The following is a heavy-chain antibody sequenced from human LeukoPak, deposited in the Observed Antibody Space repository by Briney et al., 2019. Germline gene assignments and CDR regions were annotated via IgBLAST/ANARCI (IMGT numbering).Heavy chain of an antibody. CDR2: ISAYNGNT. J-gene: IGHJ6*03. CDR3: ARRYCSSTSCYLNYYYMDV. D-gene: IGHD2-2*01. Sequence: ASVKVSCKASGYTFTSYGISWVRQAPGQGLEWMGWISAYNGNTNYAQKLQGRVTMTTDTSTSTAYMELGSLRSDDTAVYYCARRYCSSTSCYLNYYYMDVWGKGTTVTVSS. V-gene: IGHV1-18*01. CDR1: GYTFTSYG.